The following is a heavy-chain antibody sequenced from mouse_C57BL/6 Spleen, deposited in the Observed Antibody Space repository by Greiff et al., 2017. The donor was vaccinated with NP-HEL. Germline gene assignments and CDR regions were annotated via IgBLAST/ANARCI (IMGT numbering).Heavy chain of an antibody. Sequence: EVKLMESGGDLVKPGGSLKLSCAASGFTFSSYGMSWVRQTPDKRLEWVATISSGGSYTYYPDSVKGRFTISRDNAKNTLYLQMSSLKSEDTAMYYCARWGTTVDWYFDVWGTGTTVTVSS. V-gene: IGHV5-6*01. CDR2: ISSGGSYT. D-gene: IGHD1-1*01. CDR1: GFTFSSYG. J-gene: IGHJ1*03. CDR3: ARWGTTVDWYFDV.